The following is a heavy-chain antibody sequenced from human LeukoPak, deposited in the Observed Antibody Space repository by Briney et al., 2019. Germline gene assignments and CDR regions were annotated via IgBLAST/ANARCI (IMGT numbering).Heavy chain of an antibody. V-gene: IGHV3-21*01. CDR2: ISSSSSYI. CDR3: ARDRDSSSSGWFDP. CDR1: GFTFSSYS. D-gene: IGHD6-13*01. J-gene: IGHJ5*02. Sequence: GGSLRLSCAASGFTFSSYSMNWVRQAPGKGLEWGSSISSSSSYIYYADSVKGRFTISRDNAKNSPYLQMNSLRAEDTAVYYCARDRDSSSSGWFDPWGQGTLVTVSS.